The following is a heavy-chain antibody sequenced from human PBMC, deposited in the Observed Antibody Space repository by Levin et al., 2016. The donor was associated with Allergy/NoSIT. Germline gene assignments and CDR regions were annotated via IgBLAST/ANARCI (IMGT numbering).Heavy chain of an antibody. CDR1: GFTFSSYA. V-gene: IGHV3-23*01. J-gene: IGHJ6*02. CDR2: ISGGGGST. CDR3: AKDTIVVMVAATRDVSMDV. Sequence: GESLKISCAASGFTFSSYAMSWVRQAPGKGLEWVSVISGGGGSTYYADSVKGRFTISRDNFKNTLYLQMNRLGAEDTAVYYCAKDTIVVMVAATRDVSMDVWGQGTTVTVSS. D-gene: IGHD2-15*01.